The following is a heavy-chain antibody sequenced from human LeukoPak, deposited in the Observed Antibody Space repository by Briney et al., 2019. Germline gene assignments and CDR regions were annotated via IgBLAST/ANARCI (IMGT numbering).Heavy chain of an antibody. D-gene: IGHD1-14*01. Sequence: ASVKVSCKASGYTFTGNYMHWVRQAPGQGLEWMGRINPNSGGTNYAQQFQGRVTMTRDTSISTAYMELRRLRSDDTAVYYCAATSIIFNWFDPWGQGTLVTVSS. CDR2: INPNSGGT. CDR3: AATSIIFNWFDP. CDR1: GYTFTGNY. J-gene: IGHJ5*02. V-gene: IGHV1-2*06.